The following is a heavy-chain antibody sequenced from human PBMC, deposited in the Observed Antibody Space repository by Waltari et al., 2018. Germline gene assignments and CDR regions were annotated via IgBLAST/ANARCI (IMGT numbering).Heavy chain of an antibody. D-gene: IGHD6-13*01. CDR1: GYSFTSYW. CDR2: IYPGESDT. V-gene: IGHV5-51*03. J-gene: IGHJ4*02. Sequence: EVQLVQSGAEVKKPGQSLKISCKGSGYSFTSYWIGWVRQMPGKGLEWMGIIYPGESDTRYSPSFQGQVTISADKSISTAYLQWSSLKASDTAMYYCASSASSSWYDLDYWGQGTLVTVSS. CDR3: ASSASSSWYDLDY.